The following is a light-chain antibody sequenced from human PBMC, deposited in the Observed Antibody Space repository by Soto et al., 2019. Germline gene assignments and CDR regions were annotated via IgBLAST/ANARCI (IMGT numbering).Light chain of an antibody. CDR2: EGS. Sequence: QSALTQPASVSGSPGQSITISCTGTSSDLGSYNLVSWYQQHPGKAPKLMIYEGSKRPSGVSNRFSGSKSGNTASLTISGLQTEDEADYYCCSYAGGSTVGVVFGGGTKLTVL. J-gene: IGLJ2*01. V-gene: IGLV2-23*03. CDR1: SSDLGSYNL. CDR3: CSYAGGSTVGVV.